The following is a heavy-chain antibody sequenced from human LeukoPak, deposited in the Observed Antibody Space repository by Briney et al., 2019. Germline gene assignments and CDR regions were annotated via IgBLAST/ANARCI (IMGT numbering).Heavy chain of an antibody. Sequence: PGGSLRLSCAASGFTFSSYWMSLVRQASGKGLEWVANMKQDGSEKYYVDSVKGRFTISRDNAKNSLYLQMNSLRAEDTAVYYCARASGLRITMIVVVLPVDYWGQGTLVTVSS. J-gene: IGHJ4*02. CDR3: ARASGLRITMIVVVLPVDY. D-gene: IGHD3-22*01. V-gene: IGHV3-7*01. CDR1: GFTFSSYW. CDR2: MKQDGSEK.